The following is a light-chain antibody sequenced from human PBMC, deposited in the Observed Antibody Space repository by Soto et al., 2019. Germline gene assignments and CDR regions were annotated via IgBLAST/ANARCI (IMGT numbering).Light chain of an antibody. CDR1: QGISSF. CDR2: AAA. V-gene: IGKV1-8*01. CDR3: QQYLSYPYT. Sequence: AIRMTQSPSSISASTGDRVTITCRASQGISSFLAWYQQKPGKAHKLLIYAAATLQRGAPSRFSASGSGTDFTLTISRLQSEDFATYFWQQYLSYPYTFGQGTKLEI. J-gene: IGKJ2*01.